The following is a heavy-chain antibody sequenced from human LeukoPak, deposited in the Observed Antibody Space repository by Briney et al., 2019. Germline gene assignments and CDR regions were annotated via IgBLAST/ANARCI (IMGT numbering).Heavy chain of an antibody. V-gene: IGHV3-21*01. Sequence: GGSLRLSCAASGFTFSSYSMNWVRQAPGKEPEWVSSISSSSSYIYYADSVKGRFTISRDNAKNSLYLQMNSLRAEDTAVYYCARDRGSSWYKGDAFDIWGQGTMVTVSS. CDR3: ARDRGSSWYKGDAFDI. J-gene: IGHJ3*02. CDR1: GFTFSSYS. D-gene: IGHD6-13*01. CDR2: ISSSSSYI.